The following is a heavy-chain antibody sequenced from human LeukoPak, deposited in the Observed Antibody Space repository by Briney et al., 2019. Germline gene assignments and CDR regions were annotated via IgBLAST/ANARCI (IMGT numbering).Heavy chain of an antibody. J-gene: IGHJ3*02. Sequence: GASVKVSCKASGGTFSSYAISWVRQAPGQGLEWMGGIIPIFGTANYAQKFQGRVTITTDKSTSTAYMELSSLRSEDTAVYYCAREGDIVVVPAAEGWAFDIWGQGTMVTVSS. D-gene: IGHD2-2*01. CDR2: IIPIFGTA. CDR3: AREGDIVVVPAAEGWAFDI. V-gene: IGHV1-69*05. CDR1: GGTFSSYA.